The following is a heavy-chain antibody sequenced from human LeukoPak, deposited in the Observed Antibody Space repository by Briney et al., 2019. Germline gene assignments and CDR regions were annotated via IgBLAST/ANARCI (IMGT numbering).Heavy chain of an antibody. Sequence: PSETLSLTCTVSSGSLSSGSYYWSWNRQPAGKGLEWIGRIYTSGSTGYNPSLKSRVTISIDTSKNQFSLKLTSVTAADTAMYYCARDFRVYTTGWYYFDYWGQGTLVTVSS. CDR2: IYTSGST. D-gene: IGHD6-19*01. CDR3: ARDFRVYTTGWYYFDY. V-gene: IGHV4-61*02. J-gene: IGHJ4*02. CDR1: SGSLSSGSYY.